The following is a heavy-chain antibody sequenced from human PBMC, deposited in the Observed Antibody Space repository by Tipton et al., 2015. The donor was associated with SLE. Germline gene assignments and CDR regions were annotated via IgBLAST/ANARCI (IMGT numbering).Heavy chain of an antibody. D-gene: IGHD6-19*01. CDR3: ARDQRAMAAVDY. CDR2: IYHSGST. Sequence: TLSLTCTVSGGSVSSGSYYWGWIRQPPGKGLEWIGSIYHSGSTYYNPSLKSRVTILVDTSKNQFSLKLSSMTAADTAVYYCARDQRAMAAVDYWGQGTLVTVSS. CDR1: GGSVSSGSYY. V-gene: IGHV4-39*07. J-gene: IGHJ4*02.